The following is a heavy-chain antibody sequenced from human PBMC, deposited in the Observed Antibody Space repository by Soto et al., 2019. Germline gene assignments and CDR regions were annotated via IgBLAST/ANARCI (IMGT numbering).Heavy chain of an antibody. CDR2: INTYTQNT. Sequence: QVQLVQSGAELKKPGASMKVSCKASGYTFTSFGITWVRQAPGQGLEWMGWINTYTQNTKYAHNFQGRVTMTTDTSTTTSYMELWSLRSDDTAVYYCGRESSGSGWSFDFWGQGSLVTVSS. J-gene: IGHJ4*02. CDR3: GRESSGSGWSFDF. D-gene: IGHD6-19*01. CDR1: GYTFTSFG. V-gene: IGHV1-18*04.